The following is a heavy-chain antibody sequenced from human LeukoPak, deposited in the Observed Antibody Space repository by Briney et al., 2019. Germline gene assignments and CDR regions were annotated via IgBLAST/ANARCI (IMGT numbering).Heavy chain of an antibody. Sequence: ASVKVSCKASGYTFTGYYMHWVRQSPGQGLEWMGWINPNSGGTNYAQKFQGRVTMTRDTSISTAYMELSSLRSEDTAVYYCARAASGTLGYWGQGTLVTVSS. D-gene: IGHD3-10*01. CDR1: GYTFTGYY. V-gene: IGHV1-2*02. CDR2: INPNSGGT. J-gene: IGHJ4*02. CDR3: ARAASGTLGY.